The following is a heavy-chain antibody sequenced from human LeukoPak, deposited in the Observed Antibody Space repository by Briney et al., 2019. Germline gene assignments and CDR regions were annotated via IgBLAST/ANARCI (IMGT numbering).Heavy chain of an antibody. CDR3: ARAGIWDYYDTSGYHNGAFDI. CDR1: GYTFTGYY. CDR2: IDPNSGDT. V-gene: IGHV1-2*02. J-gene: IGHJ3*02. Sequence: ASVKVSCKASGYTFTGYYIHWVRQAPGQGLEWMGWIDPNSGDTNYAQNFQGRVTMTRDTSISTAYMELSRLRSDDTAVYYCARAGIWDYYDTSGYHNGAFDIWGQGTMVTVSS. D-gene: IGHD3-22*01.